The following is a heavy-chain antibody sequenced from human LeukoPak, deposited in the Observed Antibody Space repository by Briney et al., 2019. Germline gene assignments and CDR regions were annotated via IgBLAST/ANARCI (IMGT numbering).Heavy chain of an antibody. D-gene: IGHD6-19*01. CDR2: INPNSGGT. V-gene: IGHV1-2*02. J-gene: IGHJ4*02. CDR3: ARALIAVADPPFDY. CDR1: GYTLTELS. Sequence: GASVKVSCKVSGYTLTELSMHWVRQAPGQGLEWMGWINPNSGGTNYAQKFQGRVTMTRDTSISTAYMELSRLRSDDTAVYYCARALIAVADPPFDYWGQGTLVTVSS.